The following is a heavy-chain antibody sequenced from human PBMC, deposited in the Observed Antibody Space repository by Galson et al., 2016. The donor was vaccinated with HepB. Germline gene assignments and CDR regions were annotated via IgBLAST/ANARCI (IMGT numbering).Heavy chain of an antibody. CDR1: GFSLSTDEMC. V-gene: IGHV2-70*01. D-gene: IGHD3-10*01. J-gene: IGHJ4*02. CDR2: INWDDDE. Sequence: PALVKPTQTLTLTCTVSGFSLSTDEMCVTWIRQPPGKALEWLALINWDDDEYYNASLKTRLTISKDTSKNQVVLTMTNMDPADTATYYCARVQWFGESRPLDYWGQGTLVTVSS. CDR3: ARVQWFGESRPLDY.